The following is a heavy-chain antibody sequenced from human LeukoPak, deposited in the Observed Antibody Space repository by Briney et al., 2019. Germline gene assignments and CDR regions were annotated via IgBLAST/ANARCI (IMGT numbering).Heavy chain of an antibody. Sequence: GGSLRLSCVASGFTFSPYTMNWVRQAPGKGLEWVSSISSSTTYKYYADSVKGRFTISRDNAKNSLYLQMNSLRAEDTAVYYCARVTVTTFSPTDYMDVWGKGTMVTISS. D-gene: IGHD4-17*01. CDR1: GFTFSPYT. J-gene: IGHJ6*03. V-gene: IGHV3-21*01. CDR3: ARVTVTTFSPTDYMDV. CDR2: ISSSTTYK.